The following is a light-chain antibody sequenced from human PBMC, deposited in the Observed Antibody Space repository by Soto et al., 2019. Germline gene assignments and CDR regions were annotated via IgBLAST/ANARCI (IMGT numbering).Light chain of an antibody. CDR2: EVT. J-gene: IGLJ2*01. V-gene: IGLV2-8*01. Sequence: QSVLTQPPSASGSPGRSVTISCTGTSSDVGGYNYVSWYQQYPGKAPKLMIFEVTKRPSGVPDRFSGSKSGNAATRTVSGLRTEDEADYYCCSYAGDTNVVFGGVTKLTVL. CDR3: CSYAGDTNVV. CDR1: SSDVGGYNY.